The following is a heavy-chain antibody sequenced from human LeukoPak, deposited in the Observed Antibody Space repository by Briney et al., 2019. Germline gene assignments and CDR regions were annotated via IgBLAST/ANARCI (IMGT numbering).Heavy chain of an antibody. CDR3: AKGIRREAYVYPNWFDP. J-gene: IGHJ5*02. Sequence: PGGPLRFSWPPPELPFTSYAMSWVRKAPGKGREWASTISNRGGGTYYADSVKGRFTISRDNSKNTLYLQMNSLRAEDTAVYYCAKGIRREAYVYPNWFDPWGQGTLVTVSS. D-gene: IGHD5-18*01. V-gene: IGHV3-23*01. CDR2: ISNRGGGT. CDR1: ELPFTSYA.